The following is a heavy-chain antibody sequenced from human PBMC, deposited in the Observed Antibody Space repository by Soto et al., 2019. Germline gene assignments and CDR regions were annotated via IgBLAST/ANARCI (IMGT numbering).Heavy chain of an antibody. CDR1: GFTFTIYG. CDR3: AIRVGVSPVYLAYDF. J-gene: IGHJ3*01. CDR2: VSANNLNT. Sequence: QVQLVQSGAEVKKPGASVKVSCKASGFTFTIYGVTWVRQAPGQGLEWMGWVSANNLNTNYAQKFQGRVTMTTDTSTSTAYMKLRGAGPDDRGVYFCAIRVGVSPVYLAYDFLGQGTIVTRSS. D-gene: IGHD2-8*01. V-gene: IGHV1-18*01.